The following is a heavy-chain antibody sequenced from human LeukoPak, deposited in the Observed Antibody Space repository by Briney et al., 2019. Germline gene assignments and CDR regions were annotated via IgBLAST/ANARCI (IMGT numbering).Heavy chain of an antibody. CDR1: GYSLPRHY. Sequence: ASVKVSCKTSGYSLPRHYIHWVRQAPGQGLEWMGIMNPSVGATTYAPRFQGRVTMTRDTSISTAYMELSSLRSEDTAVYYCARGPPIRGYRYGYDTGYYYSYSMDVWGKGTTVTISS. V-gene: IGHV1-46*01. CDR2: MNPSVGAT. D-gene: IGHD5-18*01. J-gene: IGHJ6*03. CDR3: ARGPPIRGYRYGYDTGYYYSYSMDV.